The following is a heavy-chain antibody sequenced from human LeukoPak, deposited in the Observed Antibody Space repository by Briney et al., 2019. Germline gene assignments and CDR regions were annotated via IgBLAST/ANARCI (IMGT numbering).Heavy chain of an antibody. Sequence: GASLKISCQGSGYHFPIYWIGWVRQMPGQGLEWMGIIYPDDSNTIYGPSFQGQVTISADKSINTAYLEWSSLKASDTAIYYCARQGAAGKYYYYYMDVWGKGTTVTVSS. J-gene: IGHJ6*03. CDR1: GYHFPIYW. CDR3: ARQGAAGKYYYYYMDV. D-gene: IGHD6-13*01. V-gene: IGHV5-51*01. CDR2: IYPDDSNT.